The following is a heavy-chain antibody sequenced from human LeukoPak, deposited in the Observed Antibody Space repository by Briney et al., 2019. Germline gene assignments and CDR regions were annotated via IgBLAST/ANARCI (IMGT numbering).Heavy chain of an antibody. CDR1: GYTFTSYG. CDR2: ISAYNGNT. J-gene: IGHJ4*02. D-gene: IGHD3-16*01. V-gene: IGHV1-18*01. Sequence: ASVKVSCKASGYTFTSYGISWVRQAPGQGLEWMGWISAYNGNTNYAQKLRGRVTMTTDTSTSTAYMELRSLRSDDTAVYYCARARVYDYVWGSPSLRYWGQGTLVTVSS. CDR3: ARARVYDYVWGSPSLRY.